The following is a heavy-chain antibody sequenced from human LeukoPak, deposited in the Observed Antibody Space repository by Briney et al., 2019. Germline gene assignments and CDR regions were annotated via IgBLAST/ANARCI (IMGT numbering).Heavy chain of an antibody. CDR2: MRSGVSNE. CDR1: GFTFSSYG. V-gene: IGHV3-30*02. Sequence: PGGSLRLSCAASGFTFSSYGLHWFRQAPGKGLQWVASMRSGVSNEYYADSVKGRFTISRDNAKNSLYLQMNSLRAEDTAVYYCARDIRGKRGYSYDTADYWGQGTLVTVSS. CDR3: ARDIRGKRGYSYDTADY. J-gene: IGHJ4*02. D-gene: IGHD5-18*01.